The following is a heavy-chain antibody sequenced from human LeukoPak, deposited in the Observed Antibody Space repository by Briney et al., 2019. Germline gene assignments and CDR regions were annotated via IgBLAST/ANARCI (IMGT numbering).Heavy chain of an antibody. J-gene: IGHJ4*02. D-gene: IGHD4-17*01. CDR2: TYSGGST. V-gene: IGHV3-53*01. Sequence: GGSLRLSCAASGFTVSSNYMTWVRQAPGKGLEWVTVTYSGGSTYYADSVKGRFTISRDDSKNTLYLQMNSLRAEDTAVYYCARALYGDYGIFDYWGQGTLVSVSS. CDR3: ARALYGDYGIFDY. CDR1: GFTVSSNY.